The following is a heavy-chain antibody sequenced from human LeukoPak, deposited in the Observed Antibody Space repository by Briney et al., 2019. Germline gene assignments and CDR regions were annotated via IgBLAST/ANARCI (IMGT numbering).Heavy chain of an antibody. CDR1: GGSFSGYY. CDR3: ARPKYRNRPFDY. V-gene: IGHV4-34*01. J-gene: IGHJ4*02. Sequence: SETLSLTCAVYGGSFSGYYWSWIRQPPGKGLEWIGEINHSGSTNYNPSLKSRVTISVDTSKNQFSLKLSSVTAADTAVYYCARPKYRNRPFDYWGQGTLVTVSS. D-gene: IGHD2/OR15-2a*01. CDR2: INHSGST.